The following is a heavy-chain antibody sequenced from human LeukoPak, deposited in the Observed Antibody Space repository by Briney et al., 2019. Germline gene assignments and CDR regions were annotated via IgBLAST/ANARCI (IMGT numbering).Heavy chain of an antibody. V-gene: IGHV1-69-2*01. CDR1: GYTFTDYY. CDR3: ARVYYDFWSGYYDAFDI. Sequence: ASVKVSCKVSGYTFTDYYMHWVQQAPGKGLEWMGLVDPEDGETIYAEKFQGRVTITADTSTDTDYMELSSLRSEDTAVYYCARVYYDFWSGYYDAFDIWGQGTMVTVSS. J-gene: IGHJ3*02. CDR2: VDPEDGET. D-gene: IGHD3-3*01.